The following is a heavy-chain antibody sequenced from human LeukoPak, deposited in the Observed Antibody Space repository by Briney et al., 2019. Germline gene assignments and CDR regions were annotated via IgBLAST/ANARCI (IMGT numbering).Heavy chain of an antibody. J-gene: IGHJ4*02. Sequence: PGGSLRLSCAASGFTFSSYWMSWDRQAPGKGLEWVANIKQDGSEKYYVDSVKGRFTISRDNAKNSLYLQMNSLRAEDTAVYYCARVPPAQRAQIDYWGQGTLVTVSS. CDR2: IKQDGSEK. V-gene: IGHV3-7*01. CDR3: ARVPPAQRAQIDY. CDR1: GFTFSSYW. D-gene: IGHD1-1*01.